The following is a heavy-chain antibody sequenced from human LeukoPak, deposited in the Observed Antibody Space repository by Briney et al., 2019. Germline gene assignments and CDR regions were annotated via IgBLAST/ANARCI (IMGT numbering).Heavy chain of an antibody. V-gene: IGHV3-23*01. CDR1: GFTFSSYA. J-gene: IGHJ3*02. CDR2: ISGSDTT. CDR3: AKLSRGSAVVNDVFDI. Sequence: PGGSLRLSCAASGFTFSSYAMSWVRQAPGKGLEWVSGISGSDTTYYADSVRGRFTISRDYSKNTLFLQINSLRAEDTAVYYCAKLSRGSAVVNDVFDIWGHGTMVTVSS. D-gene: IGHD2-21*01.